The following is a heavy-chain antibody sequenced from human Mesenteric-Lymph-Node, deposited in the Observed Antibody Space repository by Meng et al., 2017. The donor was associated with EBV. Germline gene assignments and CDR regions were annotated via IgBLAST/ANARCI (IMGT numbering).Heavy chain of an antibody. V-gene: IGHV2-5*02. CDR3: AHRPSGTYYRTFDY. CDR2: IYWDDDK. Sequence: QITLKDIGTTLVTPTQTLTLTCTFSGFSLSTDGVGVAWIRQPPGKALEWLGIIYWDDDKRYSPSLKNRLTITKDTSKNQVVLTMTNMDPVDTATYYCAHRPSGTYYRTFDYWGQGTLVTVSS. D-gene: IGHD3-10*01. CDR1: GFSLSTDGVG. J-gene: IGHJ4*02.